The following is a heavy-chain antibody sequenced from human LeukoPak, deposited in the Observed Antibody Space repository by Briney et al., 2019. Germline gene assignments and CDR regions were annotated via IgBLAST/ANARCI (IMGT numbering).Heavy chain of an antibody. CDR1: GGSFSGYY. V-gene: IGHV4-34*01. D-gene: IGHD2-2*01. J-gene: IGHJ4*02. CDR3: ARGKDCSSTSCYGGYYFDY. CDR2: INHSGST. Sequence: SETLSLTCAVYGGSFSGYYWSWIRQPPGKGLEWIGEINHSGSTNYNPSLKSRVTISVDTSKNQLSLKLSSVTAADTAVYYCARGKDCSSTSCYGGYYFDYWGQGTLVTVSS.